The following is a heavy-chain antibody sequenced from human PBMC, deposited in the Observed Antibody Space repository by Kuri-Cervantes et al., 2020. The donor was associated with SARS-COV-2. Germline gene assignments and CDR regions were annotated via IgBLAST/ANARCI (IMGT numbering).Heavy chain of an antibody. CDR1: GYTFTSYG. D-gene: IGHD4-17*01. Sequence: ASVKVSCKASGYTFTSYGISWVRQAPGQGLEWMGWISAYNGNTNYAQKFQERVTITRDMSTSTAYMELSSLRSEDTAVYYCAAAATTVTPENWGQGTMVTVSS. CDR3: AAAATTVTPEN. CDR2: ISAYNGNT. J-gene: IGHJ4*02. V-gene: IGHV1-18*01.